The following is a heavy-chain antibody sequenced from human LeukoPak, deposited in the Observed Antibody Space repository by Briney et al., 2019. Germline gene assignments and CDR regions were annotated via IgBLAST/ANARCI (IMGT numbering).Heavy chain of an antibody. CDR2: IYYSGST. CDR1: GGSISSGGYY. CDR3: AREGVVVPAAPWGGNWFDP. D-gene: IGHD2-2*01. V-gene: IGHV4-31*03. J-gene: IGHJ5*02. Sequence: SETLSLTCTVSGGSISSGGYYWSWIRQHPGKGLEWIGYIYYSGSTYYNPSLKSRVTISVDTSKNQFSLKLSSVTAADTAVYYCAREGVVVPAAPWGGNWFDPWGQGTLVTVSS.